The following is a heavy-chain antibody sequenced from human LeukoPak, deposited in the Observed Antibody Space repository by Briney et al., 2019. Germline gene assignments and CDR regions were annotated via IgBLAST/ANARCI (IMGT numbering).Heavy chain of an antibody. CDR3: AREDGDCLDY. V-gene: IGHV3-33*01. D-gene: IGHD2-8*01. Sequence: PGGSLRLSCAASGFSFSSYGMHWARQAPGKGLEWVAVIWYDGSNKYYADSVKGRFTISRDNSKNTLYLQMNSLRAEDTAVYYCAREDGDCLDYWGQGTLVTVSS. CDR2: IWYDGSNK. J-gene: IGHJ4*02. CDR1: GFSFSSYG.